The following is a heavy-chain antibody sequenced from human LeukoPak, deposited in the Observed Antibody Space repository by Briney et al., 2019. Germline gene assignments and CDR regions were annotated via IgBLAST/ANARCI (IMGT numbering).Heavy chain of an antibody. V-gene: IGHV3-30*04. CDR3: ARVVPGYCSGGSCYSWWYYYYYGMDV. Sequence: GVSVTLSCAPSGFTLSLHGMHWARQAPGKGLEWVAVISYDGSNKYYAVSVKGRFTNSKDNSKNRLYLQMNSLRAEHTAVYYCARVVPGYCSGGSCYSWWYYYYYGMDVWGQGTTVTVSS. D-gene: IGHD2-15*01. CDR1: GFTLSLHG. CDR2: ISYDGSNK. J-gene: IGHJ6*02.